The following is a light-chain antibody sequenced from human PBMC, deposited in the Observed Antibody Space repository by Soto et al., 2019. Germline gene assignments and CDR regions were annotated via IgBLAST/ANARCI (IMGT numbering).Light chain of an antibody. Sequence: QSVLTQPASVSGSPGQSITISCTGTSRDIGSYNLVSWYQQHPGKAPKLMIYEASKRPSGISNRFSGSKSGNTASLTISGLKDEDEADYYCCSSAGSSTVVFGGGTKLTVL. V-gene: IGLV2-23*01. J-gene: IGLJ3*02. CDR3: CSSAGSSTVV. CDR2: EAS. CDR1: SRDIGSYNL.